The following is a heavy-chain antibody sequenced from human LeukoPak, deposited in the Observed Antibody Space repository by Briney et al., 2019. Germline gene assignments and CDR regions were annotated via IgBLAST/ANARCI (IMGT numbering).Heavy chain of an antibody. CDR3: ARVFGGGRGGWFDP. J-gene: IGHJ5*02. CDR2: IYYSGNT. V-gene: IGHV4-59*01. CDR1: GGSISGYY. Sequence: PSETLSLTCTVSGGSISGYYWTWIRQPPGKGLEWIGYIYYSGNTNYNPSLKSLVTISIHTSKNQFSLNLSSVTAADTAVYYCARVFGGGRGGWFDPWGQGTLVAVSS. D-gene: IGHD3-16*01.